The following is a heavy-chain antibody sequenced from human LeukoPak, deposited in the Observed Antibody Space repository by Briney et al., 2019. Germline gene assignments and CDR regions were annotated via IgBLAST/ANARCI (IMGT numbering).Heavy chain of an antibody. CDR3: ARGFKQQLVIRWFDP. D-gene: IGHD6-13*01. CDR2: INHSGST. V-gene: IGHV4-34*01. Sequence: SETLSLTCAVYGGFFSGYYWSWIRQPPGKGLEWIGEINHSGSTNYNPSLKSRVTISVDTSKNQFSLKLSSVTAADTAVYYCARGFKQQLVIRWFDPWGQGTLVTVSS. J-gene: IGHJ5*02. CDR1: GGFFSGYY.